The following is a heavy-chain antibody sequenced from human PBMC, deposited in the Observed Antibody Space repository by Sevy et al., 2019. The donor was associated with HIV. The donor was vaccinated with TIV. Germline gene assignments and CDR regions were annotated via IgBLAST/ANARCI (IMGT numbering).Heavy chain of an antibody. Sequence: ASVKVSCKVSGYTLTELSMHWVRQAPGKGLEWMGGFDPEDGETIYAQKFQGRVTMTEDTSTDTAYMELSSLRSEDTAVYYRATGITFGGVISYYFDYWGQGTLVTVSS. CDR2: FDPEDGET. D-gene: IGHD3-16*02. V-gene: IGHV1-24*01. J-gene: IGHJ4*02. CDR3: ATGITFGGVISYYFDY. CDR1: GYTLTELS.